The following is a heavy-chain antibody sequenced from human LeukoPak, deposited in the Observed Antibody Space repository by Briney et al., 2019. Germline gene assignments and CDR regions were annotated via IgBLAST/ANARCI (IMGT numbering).Heavy chain of an antibody. CDR2: ISGSGGST. J-gene: IGHJ3*02. CDR1: GFTFSSCG. V-gene: IGHV3-23*01. CDR3: AKDQWIAAAGTSDAFDI. D-gene: IGHD6-13*01. Sequence: GGSLRLSCAASGFTFSSCGMSWVRQAPGKGLEWVSAISGSGGSTYYADSVKGRFTISRDNSKNTLYLQMNSLRAEDTAVYYCAKDQWIAAAGTSDAFDIWGQGTMVAVSS.